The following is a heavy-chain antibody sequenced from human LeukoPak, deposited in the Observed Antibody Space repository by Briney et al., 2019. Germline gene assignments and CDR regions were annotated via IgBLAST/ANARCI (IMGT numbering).Heavy chain of an antibody. CDR2: IIPIFGTA. D-gene: IGHD5-12*01. J-gene: IGHJ4*02. Sequence: SVKVSCKASGGTFSSYAISWVRQAPGQGLEWMGGIIPIFGTANYAQKFQGRGTITADKSTSTAYMELSSLRSEDTAVYYCVRGLGGYPAFDYWGQGTLVTVSS. CDR1: GGTFSSYA. CDR3: VRGLGGYPAFDY. V-gene: IGHV1-69*06.